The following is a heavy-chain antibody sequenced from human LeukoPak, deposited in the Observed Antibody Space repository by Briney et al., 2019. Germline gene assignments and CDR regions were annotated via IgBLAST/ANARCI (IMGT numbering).Heavy chain of an antibody. D-gene: IGHD2-2*02. Sequence: GRSLRLSCAASGFTFSSYGMHWVRQAPGKGLEWVAVIWYDGSNKYYADSVKGRFTISRDNSKNTLYLQMNSLRAEDTAVYYCARDQVVVVPAAISHWFDPWGQGTLVTVSS. CDR2: IWYDGSNK. J-gene: IGHJ5*02. CDR1: GFTFSSYG. V-gene: IGHV3-33*01. CDR3: ARDQVVVVPAAISHWFDP.